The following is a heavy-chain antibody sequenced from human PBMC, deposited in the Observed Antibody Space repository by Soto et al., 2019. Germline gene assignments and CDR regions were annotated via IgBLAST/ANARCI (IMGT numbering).Heavy chain of an antibody. D-gene: IGHD2-21*01. CDR2: ISNSGGST. J-gene: IGHJ6*02. V-gene: IGHV3-23*01. CDR3: ATDLPDGEDNHYGMDV. Sequence: EVQVLESGGGLVQPGGSLRLSCAASGFTLSNNAMSWVSQTPGKGLEWVSGISNSGGSTYYADSVKGRFTISRDTSKNTLYLQMNSLRAEDTAVYYCATDLPDGEDNHYGMDVWGQGTTVTVSS. CDR1: GFTLSNNA.